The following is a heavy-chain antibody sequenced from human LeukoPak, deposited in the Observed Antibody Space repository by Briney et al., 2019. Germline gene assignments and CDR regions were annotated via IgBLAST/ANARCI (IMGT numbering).Heavy chain of an antibody. CDR1: GGSLSNYY. CDR3: ARDYGDYANWFDP. D-gene: IGHD4-17*01. Sequence: PSETLSLTCTVSGGSLSNYYWIWIRQPPGKGLEWIGYIYYSGNTNYNPSLKSRVTISVDTSKSQFSLKLNPVTAADTAVYYCARDYGDYANWFDPWGQGTLVTVSS. CDR2: IYYSGNT. V-gene: IGHV4-59*01. J-gene: IGHJ5*02.